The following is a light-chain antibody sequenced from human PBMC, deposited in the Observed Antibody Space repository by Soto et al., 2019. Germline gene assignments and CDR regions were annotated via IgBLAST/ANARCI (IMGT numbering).Light chain of an antibody. V-gene: IGKV1-39*01. CDR1: QSISTY. CDR3: QQRYTTPHT. J-gene: IGKJ2*01. Sequence: DIQMTQSPSSLSASVGDRVTITCRASQSISTYLTWYQQKPGKAPNLLIYAASSLQSGVPSRFSGRGSGTDFTLTISSLQLEDFATYFCQQRYTTPHTFGQGTKLEIK. CDR2: AAS.